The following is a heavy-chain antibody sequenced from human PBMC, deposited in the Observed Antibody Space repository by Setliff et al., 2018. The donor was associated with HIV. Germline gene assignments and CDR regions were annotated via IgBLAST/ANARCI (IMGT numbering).Heavy chain of an antibody. CDR3: ARVLSVTMIRGAHGY. Sequence: SVKVSCKASADTFSSHVISWFRQAPGQGLEWMGGIIPIFGSANFPQNFQGRLTITVDEPTSTAYMELSSLTSDDTAVYFCARVLSVTMIRGAHGYWGQGTLVTVSS. D-gene: IGHD3-10*01. V-gene: IGHV1-69*13. CDR2: IIPIFGSA. J-gene: IGHJ4*02. CDR1: ADTFSSHV.